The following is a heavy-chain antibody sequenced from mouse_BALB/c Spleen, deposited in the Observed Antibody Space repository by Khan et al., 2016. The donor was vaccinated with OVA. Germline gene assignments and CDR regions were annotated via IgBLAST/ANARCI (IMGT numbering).Heavy chain of an antibody. CDR1: GYTFTSYW. CDR2: INHSDGRT. Sequence: QVQLQQSGAELVKPGPSVKLSCTASGYTFTSYWMHWVKQRPGQGLDWIGYINHSDGRTYYTAKLKSKATLTVDKSSSTAFMQLSSLTSVDSAIYCAREGEGDSVDYWGQGTLVTVSA. CDR3: REGEGDSVDY. J-gene: IGHJ3*01. V-gene: IGHV1S81*02. D-gene: IGHD2-13*01.